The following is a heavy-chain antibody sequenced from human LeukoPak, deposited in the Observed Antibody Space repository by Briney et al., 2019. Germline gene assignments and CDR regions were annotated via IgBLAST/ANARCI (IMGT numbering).Heavy chain of an antibody. CDR2: ISGSGGST. CDR1: GFTFSSYS. D-gene: IGHD4-17*01. J-gene: IGHJ5*02. Sequence: PGGSLRLSCAASGFTFSSYSMSWVRQAPGKGLEWVSAISGSGGSTNYADSVKGRFTISRDNSNNTLFLHMNSLRAEDTAVYYCAKALTVTTDWFHPWGQGTLVTVSS. CDR3: AKALTVTTDWFHP. V-gene: IGHV3-23*01.